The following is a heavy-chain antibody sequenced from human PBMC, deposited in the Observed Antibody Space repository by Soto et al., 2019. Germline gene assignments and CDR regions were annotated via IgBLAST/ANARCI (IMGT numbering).Heavy chain of an antibody. CDR2: IYYSGST. V-gene: IGHV4-30-4*01. J-gene: IGHJ4*02. Sequence: QVQLQESGPGLVKPSQTLSLTCTVSGGSISSGDYYWSWIRQPPGKGLEWLGYIYYSGSTYYNPSLTSRVTISVDTSKNQFSLTLRSVTAADTAVYYCASEEEGNGDYVFDYWGQGTLVTVSS. D-gene: IGHD4-17*01. CDR1: GGSISSGDYY. CDR3: ASEEEGNGDYVFDY.